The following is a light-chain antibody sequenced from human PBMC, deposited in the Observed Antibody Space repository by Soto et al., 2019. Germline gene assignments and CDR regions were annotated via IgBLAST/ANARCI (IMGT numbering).Light chain of an antibody. CDR2: DAS. CDR1: QSVSSY. V-gene: IGKV3-11*01. Sequence: EIVLTQSPATLSLSPGERATLSCRASQSVSSYLAWYQQKPGQAPRLLLDDASNRATGIPARFSGSGSGTDFTLTISSLEPDDFAVYYCQQRSNWPPLTFGGGTKVEIK. CDR3: QQRSNWPPLT. J-gene: IGKJ4*01.